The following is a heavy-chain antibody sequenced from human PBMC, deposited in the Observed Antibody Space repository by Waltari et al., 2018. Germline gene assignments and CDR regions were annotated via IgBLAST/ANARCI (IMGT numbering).Heavy chain of an antibody. J-gene: IGHJ4*02. Sequence: EVQLMESGGGLVQPGGSPRLSCAASGFTFSNYAMHWVRQAPGKGLEYVSAITGNGGTTFYAESVEGRFTISRDNSKNTLFLQMGSLRPEDMAVYFCARSFHVNGGSYYDYWGQGTLVTVSS. CDR1: GFTFSNYA. V-gene: IGHV3-64*07. D-gene: IGHD2-15*01. CDR3: ARSFHVNGGSYYDY. CDR2: ITGNGGTT.